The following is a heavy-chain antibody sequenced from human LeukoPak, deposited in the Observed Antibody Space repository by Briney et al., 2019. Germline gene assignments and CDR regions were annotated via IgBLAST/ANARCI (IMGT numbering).Heavy chain of an antibody. D-gene: IGHD3-22*01. CDR3: ARETPDSSGYYYVEGSWFDP. V-gene: IGHV1-46*01. CDR1: GYTFTSYY. J-gene: IGHJ5*02. CDR2: INPSGGST. Sequence: ASVKVSCKASGYTFTSYYMHWVRQAPGQGLEWMGIINPSGGSTSYAQKFQGRVTMTRDTPTSTVYMELSSLRSEDTAVYYCARETPDSSGYYYVEGSWFDPWGQGTLVTVSS.